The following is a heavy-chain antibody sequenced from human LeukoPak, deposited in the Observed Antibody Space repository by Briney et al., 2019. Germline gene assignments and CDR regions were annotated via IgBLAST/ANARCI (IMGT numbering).Heavy chain of an antibody. D-gene: IGHD6-19*01. CDR1: GFTFSSYA. CDR3: ASFSIAVAGTRGAFDI. J-gene: IGHJ3*02. V-gene: IGHV3-64*01. Sequence: TGGSLRLSCAASGFTFSSYAMHWVRQAPGKGLQDVSAISSNGGSTYYANSVKGRFTISRDNSKNTLYLQMGSLRAEDMAVYYCASFSIAVAGTRGAFDIWGQGTMVTVSS. CDR2: ISSNGGST.